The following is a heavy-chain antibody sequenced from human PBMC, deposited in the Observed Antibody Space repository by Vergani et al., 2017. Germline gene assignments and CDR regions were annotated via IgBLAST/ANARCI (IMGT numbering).Heavy chain of an antibody. CDR3: ARLMDCSGGSCYGEDWFDP. Sequence: QVQLQESGPGLVKPSGTLSLTCAVSGGSISSSNWWSWVRQPPGKGLEWIGEINHSGSTNYNPSLKSRVTISVDTSKNQFSLKLSSVTAADTAVYYCARLMDCSGGSCYGEDWFDPWGQGTLVTVSS. CDR1: GGSISSSNW. V-gene: IGHV4-4*02. J-gene: IGHJ5*02. D-gene: IGHD2-15*01. CDR2: INHSGST.